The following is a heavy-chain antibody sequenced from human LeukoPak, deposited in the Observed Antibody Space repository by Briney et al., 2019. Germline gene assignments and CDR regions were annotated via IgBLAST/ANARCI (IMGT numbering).Heavy chain of an antibody. CDR2: FDPEDGET. J-gene: IGHJ4*02. Sequence: ASVKVSCKVSGYTLAELSMHWVRQAPGKGLEWMGGFDPEDGETIYAQKFQGRVTMTEDTSTDTAYMELSSLRSEDTAVYYCATRRPAAILDYFDYWGQGTLVTVSS. CDR1: GYTLAELS. V-gene: IGHV1-24*01. CDR3: ATRRPAAILDYFDY. D-gene: IGHD2-2*02.